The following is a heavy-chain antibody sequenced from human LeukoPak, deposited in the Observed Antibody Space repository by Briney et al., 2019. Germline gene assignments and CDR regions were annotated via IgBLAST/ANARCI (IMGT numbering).Heavy chain of an antibody. CDR2: IDPSDSYT. V-gene: IGHV5-10-1*01. Sequence: GESLKISCKGSGYSFTSYWISWVRQMPGKGLEWMGRIDPSDSYTNYSPSFQGHVTISADKSISTAYLQWSSLKASDTAMYYCANPLADIAAAGLIFDYWGQGTLVTVSS. D-gene: IGHD6-13*01. CDR1: GYSFTSYW. J-gene: IGHJ4*02. CDR3: ANPLADIAAAGLIFDY.